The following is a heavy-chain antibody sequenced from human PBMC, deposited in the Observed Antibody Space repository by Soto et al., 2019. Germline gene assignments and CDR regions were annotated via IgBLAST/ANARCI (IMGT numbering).Heavy chain of an antibody. D-gene: IGHD6-6*01. CDR3: AAPPRY. CDR2: IYDSGST. J-gene: IGHJ4*02. V-gene: IGHV4-61*08. Sequence: TLDTLSLTCAVSGGSISSGGYSWCWIRQPPGKGLEWIGYIYDSGSTNYNPSLKSRVTISVDTSKNQFSLKLTSVTAADTAVYYCAAPPRYWGQGTRVTVSS. CDR1: GGSISSGGYS.